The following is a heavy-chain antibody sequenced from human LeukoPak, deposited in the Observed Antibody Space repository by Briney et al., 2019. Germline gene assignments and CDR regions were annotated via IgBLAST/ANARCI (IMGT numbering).Heavy chain of an antibody. CDR2: INTDTGNP. D-gene: IGHD3-9*01. J-gene: IGHJ4*02. Sequence: GASVKVSCKASGYTFTGYYVHWVRQAPGQGPQWMGWINTDTGNPTYAHDFIGRYVFSLDSSVSTAYLEISSLKSEDTAVYYCARDSRGAGTGLDRWGQGTLVTVSS. CDR1: GYTFTGYY. CDR3: ARDSRGAGTGLDR. V-gene: IGHV7-4-1*02.